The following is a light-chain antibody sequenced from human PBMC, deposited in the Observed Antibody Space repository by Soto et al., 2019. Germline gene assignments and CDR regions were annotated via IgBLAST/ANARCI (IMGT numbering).Light chain of an antibody. Sequence: QSALTQPPSVSGAPGQRVTISCTGSSSNIGAGYDVHWYQQLPGTAPKLLIYGNSNRPSGVPDRFSGSKSGTSASLAITGLQAEDVADYYCQSYDSSRSGSHVCGTGTKVTVL. CDR3: QSYDSSRSGSHV. CDR2: GNS. CDR1: SSNIGAGYD. V-gene: IGLV1-40*01. J-gene: IGLJ1*01.